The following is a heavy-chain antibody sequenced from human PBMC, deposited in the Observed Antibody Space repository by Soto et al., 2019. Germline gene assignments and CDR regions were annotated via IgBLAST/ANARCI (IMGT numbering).Heavy chain of an antibody. J-gene: IGHJ4*02. CDR1: GFTFSSYA. CDR2: ISGSGGST. V-gene: IGHV3-23*01. D-gene: IGHD3-22*01. Sequence: EVQLLESGGGLVQPGGSLRLSCAASGFTFSSYAMSWVRQAPGKGLEWVSAISGSGGSTYYADSVKGRFTISRDNSKNTLYLQMNSLRAEDTAVYYCAKELRSHYYDSSGPFDYWGQGTLVTVSS. CDR3: AKELRSHYYDSSGPFDY.